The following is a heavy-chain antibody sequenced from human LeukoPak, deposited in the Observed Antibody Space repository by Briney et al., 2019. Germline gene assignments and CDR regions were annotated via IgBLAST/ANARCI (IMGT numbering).Heavy chain of an antibody. V-gene: IGHV4-34*01. D-gene: IGHD1-26*01. CDR1: GGSLNGYY. Sequence: SETLSLTCAVHGGSLNGYYWSWIRQSPGQGLEWIGEINHRRRINDNPSFKSRITISIDTSKNMFSLDLRFLTAADTAVYFCARVAAVTVGSYPYFDSWGQGTRVTVSS. CDR3: ARVAAVTVGSYPYFDS. J-gene: IGHJ4*02. CDR2: INHRRRI.